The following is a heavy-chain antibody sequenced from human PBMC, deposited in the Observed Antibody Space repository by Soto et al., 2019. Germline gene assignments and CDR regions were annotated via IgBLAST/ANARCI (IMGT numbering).Heavy chain of an antibody. CDR3: AKCATIFGVVPTTYGMDV. CDR1: GFTFSSYG. D-gene: IGHD3-3*01. J-gene: IGHJ6*02. Sequence: QVQLVESGGGVVQPGRSLRLSCAASGFTFSSYGMHWVRQAPGKGLEWVAVISYDGSNKYYADSVKGRFTISRDNSKNTLYLQMNSLRAEDTAVYYCAKCATIFGVVPTTYGMDVWGQGTTVTVSS. CDR2: ISYDGSNK. V-gene: IGHV3-30*18.